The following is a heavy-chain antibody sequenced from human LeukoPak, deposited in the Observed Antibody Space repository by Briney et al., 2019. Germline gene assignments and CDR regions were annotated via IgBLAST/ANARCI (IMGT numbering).Heavy chain of an antibody. CDR1: GFTFSSYA. V-gene: IGHV3-23*01. CDR3: AKFGTAGPHFDC. J-gene: IGHJ4*02. CDR2: ISGSGGRT. D-gene: IGHD6-13*01. Sequence: PGGSLRLSCAASGFTFSSYAMSWVRQAPGKGLEWVSAISGSGGRTYYADSVKGRFTISRDNSKNTLYLQMNSLRAEDTGVYYCAKFGTAGPHFDCWGQGALVTVSS.